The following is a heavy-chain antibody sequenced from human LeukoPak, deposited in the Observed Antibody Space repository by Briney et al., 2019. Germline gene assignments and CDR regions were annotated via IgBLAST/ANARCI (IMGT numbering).Heavy chain of an antibody. J-gene: IGHJ4*02. CDR1: GGSISSYY. CDR3: ARLHDGYRYGADY. CDR2: IYYSGST. V-gene: IGHV4-59*08. D-gene: IGHD5-18*01. Sequence: PSETLSLTCTVSGGSISSYYWSWIRQPPGKGLEWIGHIYYSGSTNYNPSLKSRVTISVDTSKNQFSLKLSPATAADTAVYYCARLHDGYRYGADYWGQGTLVTAS.